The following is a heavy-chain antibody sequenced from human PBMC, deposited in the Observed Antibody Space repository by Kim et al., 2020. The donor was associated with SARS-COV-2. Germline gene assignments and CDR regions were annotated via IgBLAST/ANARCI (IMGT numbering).Heavy chain of an antibody. J-gene: IGHJ5*02. CDR2: ISAYNGNT. D-gene: IGHD3-10*01. CDR3: ARGVRFGEYTPLFWFDP. CDR1: GYTFTSYG. Sequence: ASVKVSCKASGYTFTSYGISWVRQAPGQGLEWMGWISAYNGNTNYAQKLQGRVTMTTDTSTSTAYMELRSLRSDDTAVYYCARGVRFGEYTPLFWFDPWGQGTLVTVSS. V-gene: IGHV1-18*04.